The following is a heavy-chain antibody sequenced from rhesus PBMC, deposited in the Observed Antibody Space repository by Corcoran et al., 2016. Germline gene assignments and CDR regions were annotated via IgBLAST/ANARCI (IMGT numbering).Heavy chain of an antibody. CDR3: ASTYSSGWYDAFDF. V-gene: IGHV4-160*01. CDR2: SLSGGST. D-gene: IGHD6-31*01. Sequence: QVQLQQWGEGLVKPSETLSLTCAVYGGSIRSNYWSWIRQPPGKGLEWIGRSLSGGSTNYNPSLKSLFTISIDTSKNQCSLKLSSVTAADTAVYYCASTYSSGWYDAFDFWGQGLRVTVSS. J-gene: IGHJ3*01. CDR1: GGSIRSNY.